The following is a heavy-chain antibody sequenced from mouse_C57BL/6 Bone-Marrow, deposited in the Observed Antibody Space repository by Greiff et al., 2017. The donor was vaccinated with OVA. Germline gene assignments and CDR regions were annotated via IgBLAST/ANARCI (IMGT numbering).Heavy chain of an antibody. D-gene: IGHD1-1*01. CDR1: GFTFSSYA. CDR2: ISSGGDYI. Sequence: EVKLMESGEGLVKPGGSLKLSCAASGFTFSSYAMSWVRQTPEKRLEWVAYISSGGDYIYYADTVKGRFTISRDNARNTLYLQMSSLKSEYTAMYYCTRDDYGSRIFAYWGQGTLVTVSA. V-gene: IGHV5-9-1*02. CDR3: TRDDYGSRIFAY. J-gene: IGHJ3*01.